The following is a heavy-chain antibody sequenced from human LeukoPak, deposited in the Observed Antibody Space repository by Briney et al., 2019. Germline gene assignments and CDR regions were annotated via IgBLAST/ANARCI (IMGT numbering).Heavy chain of an antibody. CDR2: IWYDGSNK. Sequence: PGGSLRLSCAASGFTFSSYGMHWVRQAPGKGLEWVAVIWYDGSNKYYADSVKGRFAISRDNSKNTLYLQMNSLRAEDTAVYYCARPYYDSSGYYYWGNAFDIWGQGTMVTVSS. CDR3: ARPYYDSSGYYYWGNAFDI. D-gene: IGHD3-22*01. V-gene: IGHV3-33*01. CDR1: GFTFSSYG. J-gene: IGHJ3*02.